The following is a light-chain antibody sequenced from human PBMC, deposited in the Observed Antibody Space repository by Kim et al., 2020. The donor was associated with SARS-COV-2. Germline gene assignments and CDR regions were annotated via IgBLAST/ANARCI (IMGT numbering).Light chain of an antibody. CDR2: LGS. V-gene: IGKV2-28*01. J-gene: IGKJ4*01. Sequence: DIVMTQSPLSLPVTTGEPASISCRSSQSLLHSNGYNYLDWYLQKPGQSPQLLIYLGSNRASGVPDRFSGSGSGTDFTLKIRRVEAEDVGVYYCMQALQTPLTFGGGTKVEIK. CDR3: MQALQTPLT. CDR1: QSLLHSNGYNY.